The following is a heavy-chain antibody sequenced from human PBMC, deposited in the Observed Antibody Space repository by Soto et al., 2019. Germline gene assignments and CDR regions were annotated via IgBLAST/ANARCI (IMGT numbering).Heavy chain of an antibody. CDR1: GFTFSSYG. CDR3: AQSTRRVPYSSRRSAPVGSAGPNYYYYGLDV. CDR2: ISYDGSNK. Sequence: GGSLGLSCAASGFTFSSYGMHWVRQAPGKGLEWVAVISYDGSNKYYADSVKGRFTISRDNSKNTLYLQMNSLRAEDTAVYYGAQSTRRVPYSSRRSAPVGSAGPNYYYYGLDVWGQGTTVTV. D-gene: IGHD6-13*01. V-gene: IGHV3-30*18. J-gene: IGHJ6*02.